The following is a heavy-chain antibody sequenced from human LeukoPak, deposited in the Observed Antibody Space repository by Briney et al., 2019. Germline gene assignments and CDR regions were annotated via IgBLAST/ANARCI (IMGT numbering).Heavy chain of an antibody. CDR2: ISGSGGST. Sequence: GGSLRLSCAASGFTFSSYAMSWVRQAPGKGLEWVSAISGSGGSTYYADSVKGRFTISRDNSKNTLYLQMNSLRADDTAVYYCAKVGYCSGGSCYYPPSDFDYWGQGTLVTVSS. CDR1: GFTFSSYA. D-gene: IGHD2-15*01. CDR3: AKVGYCSGGSCYYPPSDFDY. V-gene: IGHV3-23*01. J-gene: IGHJ4*02.